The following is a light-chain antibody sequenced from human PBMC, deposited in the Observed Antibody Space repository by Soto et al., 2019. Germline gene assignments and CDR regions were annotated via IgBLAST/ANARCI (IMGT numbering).Light chain of an antibody. CDR2: VVS. CDR3: SSYRSGGTFV. J-gene: IGLJ1*01. Sequence: QSALAQPTSVSGSPGQSIAISCTGTSSDVSGYNYVSWHQQHPGKAPKVLISVVSNRPLGVSNRFSGSKSGNTASLTISGLQAEDEADYYCSSYRSGGTFVFGSGTKVTVL. V-gene: IGLV2-14*01. CDR1: SSDVSGYNY.